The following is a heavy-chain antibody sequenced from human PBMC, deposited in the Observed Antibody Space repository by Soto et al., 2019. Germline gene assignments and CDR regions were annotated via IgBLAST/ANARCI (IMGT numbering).Heavy chain of an antibody. Sequence: EVQLLDSGGGLVQPGGSLRLSCAASGFTFNNYAMNWVRQAPGKGLEWVATISGTGGSTYYADSVKGRFTISRDNSKNALYLQRNSLRVEDTAVYYCAKERLGGNFDYWGQGTQVTVSS. D-gene: IGHD3-10*01. CDR1: GFTFNNYA. V-gene: IGHV3-23*01. CDR3: AKERLGGNFDY. CDR2: ISGTGGST. J-gene: IGHJ4*02.